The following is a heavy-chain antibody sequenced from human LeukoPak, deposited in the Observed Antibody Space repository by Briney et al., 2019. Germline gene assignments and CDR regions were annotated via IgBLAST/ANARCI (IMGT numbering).Heavy chain of an antibody. CDR2: ISGSGGST. V-gene: IGHV3-23*01. Sequence: GGSLRLSCAASGFSFSSYVMRWVRQAPGKGLEWVSAISGSGGSTYYADSVKGRFTISRDNSKNTLYLQMNSLRAEDTAVYYCANPPTDAFDIWGQGTMVTVSS. J-gene: IGHJ3*02. CDR3: ANPPTDAFDI. CDR1: GFSFSSYV.